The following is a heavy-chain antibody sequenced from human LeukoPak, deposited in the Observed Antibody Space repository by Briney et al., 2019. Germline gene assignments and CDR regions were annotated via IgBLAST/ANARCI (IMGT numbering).Heavy chain of an antibody. V-gene: IGHV4-61*01. CDR3: ATEAECSGGSCCSYGWFDP. D-gene: IGHD2-15*01. Sequence: KPSETLSLTCTVSGGSVSSSSNKWSWIRQPPGKGLEWIGDISYSGSASYNPSLRSRVTISVDTSTNQFSLTLGSVTAADTAVYYCATEAECSGGSCCSYGWFDPWGQGTQVIVSS. CDR1: GGSVSSSSNK. J-gene: IGHJ5*02. CDR2: ISYSGSA.